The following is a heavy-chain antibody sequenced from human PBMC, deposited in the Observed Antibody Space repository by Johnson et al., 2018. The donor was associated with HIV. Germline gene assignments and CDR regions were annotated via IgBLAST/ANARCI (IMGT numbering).Heavy chain of an antibody. V-gene: IGHV3-11*04. CDR2: ITSSGSSV. D-gene: IGHD1-26*01. CDR3: AREGWELPRTGFDV. CDR1: GFIFYKYN. Sequence: QVQLVESGGGLVKAGGSLRLSCEVSGFIFYKYNMAWIRQAPGKGLECLSYITSSGSSVYYTDSVKGRFTISRDNSKNTLYLQMNSLRAEDTAVFYCAREGWELPRTGFDVWGLGTMVTVSS. J-gene: IGHJ3*01.